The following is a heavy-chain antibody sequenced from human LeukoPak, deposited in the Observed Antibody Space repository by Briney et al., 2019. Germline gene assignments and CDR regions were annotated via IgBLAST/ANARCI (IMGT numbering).Heavy chain of an antibody. CDR3: ARHGGGGESYPRVFDY. J-gene: IGHJ4*02. Sequence: SETLSLTCTASGGSISPYYWIWIRQPPGKGLEWIGYIYCSGSTNYNPSLKSRVSISVDTSKNQFSLKLSSVTAADTAMYYCARHGGGGESYPRVFDYWGRGNLVTVSS. V-gene: IGHV4-59*08. CDR1: GGSISPYY. D-gene: IGHD1-26*01. CDR2: IYCSGST.